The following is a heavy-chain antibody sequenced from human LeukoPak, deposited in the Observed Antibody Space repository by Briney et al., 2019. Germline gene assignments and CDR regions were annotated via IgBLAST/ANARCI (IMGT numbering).Heavy chain of an antibody. D-gene: IGHD6-19*01. CDR2: ISGSGDST. CDR1: GFTVSSNY. V-gene: IGHV3-23*01. J-gene: IGHJ4*02. Sequence: QPGGSLRLSCAASGFTVSSNYIRWVRQAPGKGLEWVSGISGSGDSTYYADSVKGRFTISRDNSKNTLYLQMNSLRAEDTAVYYCARRSGIAVAGAFDYWGQGTLVTVSS. CDR3: ARRSGIAVAGAFDY.